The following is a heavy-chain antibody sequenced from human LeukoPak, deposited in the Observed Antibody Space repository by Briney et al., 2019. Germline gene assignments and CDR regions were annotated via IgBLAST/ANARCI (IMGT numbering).Heavy chain of an antibody. V-gene: IGHV1-24*01. Sequence: ASVKVSCKVSGYTLTELSMHWVRQAPGKGLEWMGGFDPEDGETIYAQKFQGRVTMTEDTSTDTAYMELSSLRSEDTAVYYCARDFRWDRPRYYYYYYGMDVWGQGATVTVSS. CDR2: FDPEDGET. D-gene: IGHD1-26*01. J-gene: IGHJ6*02. CDR1: GYTLTELS. CDR3: ARDFRWDRPRYYYYYYGMDV.